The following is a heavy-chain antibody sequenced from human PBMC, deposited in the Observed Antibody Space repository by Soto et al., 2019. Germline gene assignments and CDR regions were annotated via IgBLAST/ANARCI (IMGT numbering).Heavy chain of an antibody. CDR2: ISAYNGNT. Sequence: ASVNVSCKASGYTFTSYGISWVRQAPGQGLEWMGWISAYNGNTNYAQKLQGRVTMTTDTSTSTAYMELRSLRSDDTAVYYCARVESVRGIVVVPAAENYYYSYMDVWGKGTTVTVSS. J-gene: IGHJ6*03. CDR1: GYTFTSYG. D-gene: IGHD2-2*01. V-gene: IGHV1-18*01. CDR3: ARVESVRGIVVVPAAENYYYSYMDV.